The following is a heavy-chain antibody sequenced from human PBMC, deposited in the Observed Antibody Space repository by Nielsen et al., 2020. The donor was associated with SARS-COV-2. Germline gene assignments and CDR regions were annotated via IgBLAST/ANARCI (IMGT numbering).Heavy chain of an antibody. J-gene: IGHJ4*01. CDR2: IYYSGST. D-gene: IGHD2-21*01. V-gene: IGHV4-59*08. CDR3: ARQVVVIASPIDY. CDR1: GGSISSYY. Sequence: SETLSLTCTVSGGSISSYYWSWIRQPPGKGLEWIGYIYYSGSTNYNPSLKSRVTISVDTSKNQFSLKLSSVTAADTAVYYCARQVVVIASPIDYWGQFTVFNLSS.